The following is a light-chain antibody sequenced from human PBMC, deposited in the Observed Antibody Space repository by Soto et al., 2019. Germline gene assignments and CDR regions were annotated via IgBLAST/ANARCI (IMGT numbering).Light chain of an antibody. Sequence: EIEMTQSPATLSLSPGERATLYCWASQSVSSNLAWYQQKPGQAPRLLIYGASTRVTGVPARFRGSGSGTEFILITRRMQSEDFAVYYCQHYTNWPQWTFGQGTKV. CDR3: QHYTNWPQWT. V-gene: IGKV3-15*01. CDR2: GAS. J-gene: IGKJ1*01. CDR1: QSVSSN.